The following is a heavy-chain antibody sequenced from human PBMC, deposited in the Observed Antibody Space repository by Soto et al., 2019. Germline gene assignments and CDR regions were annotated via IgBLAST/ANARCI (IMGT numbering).Heavy chain of an antibody. D-gene: IGHD2-8*02. CDR2: ISFSGSHI. V-gene: IGHV3-21*01. J-gene: IGHJ4*02. Sequence: EVQLVESGGGLVKPGGSLRLSCGATDFTLSSYTIHWFRQAPGKGLEWVAIISFSGSHIDYADSVKGRFTVSRDNDKDSVYLQMNSLRVEDTAVYNCARVRVVYGNLRWLELWGQGPHVTVSS. CDR1: DFTLSSYT. CDR3: ARVRVVYGNLRWLEL.